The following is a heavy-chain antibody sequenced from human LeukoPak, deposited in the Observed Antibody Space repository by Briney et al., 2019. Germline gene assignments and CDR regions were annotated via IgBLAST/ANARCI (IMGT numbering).Heavy chain of an antibody. CDR2: IYPGDSDT. CDR3: ARRYCSGGSCYDY. V-gene: IGHV5-51*01. D-gene: IGHD2-15*01. CDR1: GYSFTSYW. J-gene: IGHJ4*02. Sequence: KSGESLKISCKGSGYSFTSYWIGWVRQMPGKGLELMGIIYPGDSDTRYSPSFQGQVTISADKSISTAYLQWSSLKASDTAMYYCARRYCSGGSCYDYWGQGTLVTVSS.